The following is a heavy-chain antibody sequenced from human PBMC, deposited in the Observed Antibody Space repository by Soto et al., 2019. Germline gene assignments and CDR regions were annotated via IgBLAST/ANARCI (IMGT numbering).Heavy chain of an antibody. J-gene: IGHJ5*02. D-gene: IGHD2-15*01. V-gene: IGHV3-33*01. CDR2: IWYDGSNK. Sequence: GGSLRLCCAASGFTFSGYVMHGVRQAPGKGLEWVAVIWYDGSNKYYADSVKGRFTISRDNSKNTLYLQMNSLRAEDTAVYYCAREQVENWFDPWGQGTLVTVSS. CDR1: GFTFSGYV. CDR3: AREQVENWFDP.